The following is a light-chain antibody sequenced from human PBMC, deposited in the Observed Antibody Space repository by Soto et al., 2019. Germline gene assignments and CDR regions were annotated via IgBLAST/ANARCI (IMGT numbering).Light chain of an antibody. Sequence: QSVLTQPASVSGSPGQSITISCTGTSSDVGIYNYVSWYQQHPGKAPKLMIYEVINRPSGVSDRFSGSKSGNTASLTISGLQAEDEADYYCGSYTTSNTYVFGTGTKVTVL. CDR1: SSDVGIYNY. CDR2: EVI. CDR3: GSYTTSNTYV. J-gene: IGLJ1*01. V-gene: IGLV2-14*01.